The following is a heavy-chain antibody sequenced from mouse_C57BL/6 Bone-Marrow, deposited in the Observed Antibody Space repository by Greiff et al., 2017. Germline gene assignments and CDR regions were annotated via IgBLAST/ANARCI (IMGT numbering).Heavy chain of an antibody. D-gene: IGHD1-1*01. J-gene: IGHJ2*01. V-gene: IGHV14-4*01. CDR2: IDPENGDT. CDR1: GFNIKDDY. Sequence: EVQLQQSGAELVRPGASVKLSCTASGFNIKDDYMHWVKQRPEQGLEWIGWIDPENGDTEYASKFKGKATITADTSSNTAYLQLSSLTSEDTAVYYCTYDYGSSPFDYWGQGTTLTVSS. CDR3: TYDYGSSPFDY.